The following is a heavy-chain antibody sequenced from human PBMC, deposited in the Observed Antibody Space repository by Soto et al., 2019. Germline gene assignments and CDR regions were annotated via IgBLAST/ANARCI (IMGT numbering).Heavy chain of an antibody. Sequence: EVQLVESGGGLVKPGGSLRLSCAASGFSFSTSTMNWVRQAPGKGLEFVSSIGRTGIDRYYIDSVKGRFTISRDNAQNSLYLQMNSLRAEDTALYDCVCDDIRRYWGQGTMVTVSS. J-gene: IGHJ4*02. CDR2: IGRTGIDR. CDR1: GFSFSTST. V-gene: IGHV3-21*01. CDR3: VCDDIRRY.